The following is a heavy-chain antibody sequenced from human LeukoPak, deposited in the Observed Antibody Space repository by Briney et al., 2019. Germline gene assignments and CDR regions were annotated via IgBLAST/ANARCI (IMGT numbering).Heavy chain of an antibody. D-gene: IGHD2/OR15-2a*01. V-gene: IGHV3-23*01. CDR2: ISGSGGST. Sequence: GGSLRLSCAASGFTFSNYAMSWVRQAPGKGLEWVSAISGSGGSTYYADSVKGRFTISRDNAKNSLYLQMNSLRPEDTALYYCAKGGIHRGYYFYYMDVWGKGTTVTISS. CDR3: AKGGIHRGYYFYYMDV. J-gene: IGHJ6*03. CDR1: GFTFSNYA.